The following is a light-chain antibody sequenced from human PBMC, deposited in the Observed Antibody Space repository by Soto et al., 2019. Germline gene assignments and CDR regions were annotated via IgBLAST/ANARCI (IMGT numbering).Light chain of an antibody. J-gene: IGKJ1*01. CDR2: AAS. Sequence: DIQMTQSPSSLSASVGDRVTITFLASQSISSYLNWYQQKPGKAPKLLIYAASSLQSGVPSRFSGSGSGTDFILTISSLQPEDFATYYCQQSYSTPRKFGQGTKVDIK. CDR1: QSISSY. CDR3: QQSYSTPRK. V-gene: IGKV1-39*01.